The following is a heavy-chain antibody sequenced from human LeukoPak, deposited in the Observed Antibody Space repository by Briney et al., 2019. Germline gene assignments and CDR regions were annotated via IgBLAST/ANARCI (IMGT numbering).Heavy chain of an antibody. Sequence: PGGSLRLSCAASVFTFSTFKMSWVRQAPGKGLEWVAYTSSNGSVKYYADSVKCRFTISRDNAKNSLYLQMNSLRAEDTAIYYCARDIRPLGGWSSFFDYWGQGTLVTVSS. CDR2: TSSNGSVK. CDR3: ARDIRPLGGWSSFFDY. V-gene: IGHV3-48*03. CDR1: VFTFSTFK. D-gene: IGHD6-19*01. J-gene: IGHJ4*02.